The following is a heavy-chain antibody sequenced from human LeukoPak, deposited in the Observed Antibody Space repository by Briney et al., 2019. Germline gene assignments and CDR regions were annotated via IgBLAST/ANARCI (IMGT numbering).Heavy chain of an antibody. CDR3: ARVGRTQVVAATTY. Sequence: GGSLGLSCSASGFTFSSYAKTWVRQAPGKGLEWVANIKQDGSEKYYVDSVKGRFTISRDNAKNSLYLQMNSLRAEDTAVYYCARVGRTQVVAATTYWGQGTLVTVSS. D-gene: IGHD2-15*01. CDR1: GFTFSSYA. CDR2: IKQDGSEK. J-gene: IGHJ4*02. V-gene: IGHV3-7*01.